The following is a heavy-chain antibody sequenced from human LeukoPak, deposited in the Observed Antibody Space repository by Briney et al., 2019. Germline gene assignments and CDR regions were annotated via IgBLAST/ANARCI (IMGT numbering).Heavy chain of an antibody. CDR1: GFTFSSHV. J-gene: IGHJ6*02. V-gene: IGHV3-23*01. CDR3: AKGGGDWDYYYYGMDV. Sequence: PGGSLRLSCAVSGFTFSSHVMSWVRQAPGRGLEWVSAISGSGGSTYYAASVKSRFTISRDNSKNTLYLQMNSLRAEDTAVYYCAKGGGDWDYYYYGMDVWGQGTTVTVSS. CDR2: ISGSGGST. D-gene: IGHD2-21*02.